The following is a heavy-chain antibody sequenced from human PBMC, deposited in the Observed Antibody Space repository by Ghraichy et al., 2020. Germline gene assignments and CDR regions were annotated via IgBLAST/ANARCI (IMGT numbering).Heavy chain of an antibody. CDR3: ARATPGYCSVDTCYFRPDF. CDR2: ISAYNTHT. D-gene: IGHD2-15*01. J-gene: IGHJ4*02. CDR1: GYTFTDYG. Sequence: ASVKVSCKTSGYTFTDYGISWVRQAPGQGLEWMAWISAYNTHTYYAQKLQDRVTVTTDTSTTTAYMELKSLTSDDSTVYFCARATPGYCSVDTCYFRPDFWGQGTLVTVSS. V-gene: IGHV1-18*01.